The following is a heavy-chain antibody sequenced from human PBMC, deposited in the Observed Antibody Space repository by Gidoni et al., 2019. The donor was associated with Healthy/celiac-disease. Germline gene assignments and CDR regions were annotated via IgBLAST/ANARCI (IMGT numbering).Heavy chain of an antibody. CDR2: MNPNSGNT. CDR1: GYTFTSYD. J-gene: IGHJ6*02. D-gene: IGHD3-22*01. CDR3: ARVGYYYDSSGYYYGMDV. V-gene: IGHV1-8*01. Sequence: QVQLVQSGAEVKKPGASVKVSGKASGYTFTSYDINWVRQATGQGLEWMGWMNPNSGNTGYAQKFQGRVTMTRNSSISTAYMELSSLRSEDTAVYYCARVGYYYDSSGYYYGMDVWGQGTTVTVSS.